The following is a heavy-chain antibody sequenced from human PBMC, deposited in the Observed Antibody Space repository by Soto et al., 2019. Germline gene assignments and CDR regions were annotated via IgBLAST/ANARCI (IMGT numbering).Heavy chain of an antibody. J-gene: IGHJ4*02. Sequence: GASVKVSCKVSGYTLTELSMHWVRQAPGKGLEWMGGFDAEDGETIYAQKFQGRVTMTEDTSTDTAYMELRSLRSDDTAVYYCARDLDSSGWCDYWGQGTLVTVSS. V-gene: IGHV1-24*01. CDR3: ARDLDSSGWCDY. CDR2: FDAEDGET. D-gene: IGHD6-19*01. CDR1: GYTLTELS.